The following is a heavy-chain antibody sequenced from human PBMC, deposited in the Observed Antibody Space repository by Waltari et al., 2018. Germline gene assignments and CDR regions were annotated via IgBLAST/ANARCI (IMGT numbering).Heavy chain of an antibody. J-gene: IGHJ5*02. CDR1: GGSFSGYY. D-gene: IGHD3-3*01. Sequence: QVQLQQWGAGLLTPSETLSLTCAVYGGSFSGYYWSWIRQPPGTGLELIGEINHSGSTNYNPSLKSRVTISVDTSKNQFSLKLSSVTAADTAVYYCARLKRFPTGYYTTYNWFDPWGQGTLVTVSS. CDR3: ARLKRFPTGYYTTYNWFDP. CDR2: INHSGST. V-gene: IGHV4-34*01.